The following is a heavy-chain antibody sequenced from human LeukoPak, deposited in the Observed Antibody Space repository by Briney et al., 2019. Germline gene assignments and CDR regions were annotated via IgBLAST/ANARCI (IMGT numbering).Heavy chain of an antibody. CDR3: TRDSSGYDWFYDY. CDR2: ISTSGST. V-gene: IGHV4-61*02. D-gene: IGHD5-12*01. J-gene: IGHJ4*02. Sequence: TLSLTCTVSGGSINSGSYYSSWIRQPAGKGLEWIGRISTSGSTNYNPSLKSRFTMSVDTSKNQFSLMLSSVTAADTAVYYCTRDSSGYDWFYDYWGQGTLVTVSS. CDR1: GGSINSGSYY.